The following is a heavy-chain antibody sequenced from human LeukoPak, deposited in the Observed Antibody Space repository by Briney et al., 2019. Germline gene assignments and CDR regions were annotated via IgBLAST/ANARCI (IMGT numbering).Heavy chain of an antibody. Sequence: GGSLRLSCAASGFTFDDYAMHWVRQAPGKGLEWVSGISWNSGSIGYADSVKGRFTNSRDNAKNSLYLQMNSLRAEDTALYYCAKDIGYCSGGSCYYYYYGMDVWGQGTTVTVSS. J-gene: IGHJ6*02. V-gene: IGHV3-9*01. D-gene: IGHD2-15*01. CDR1: GFTFDDYA. CDR3: AKDIGYCSGGSCYYYYYGMDV. CDR2: ISWNSGSI.